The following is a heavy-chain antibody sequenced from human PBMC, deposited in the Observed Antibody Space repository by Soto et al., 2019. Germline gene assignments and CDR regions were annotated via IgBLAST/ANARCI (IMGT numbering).Heavy chain of an antibody. CDR1: GGSFSGYY. CDR3: AGGSFYYYYYGMDV. V-gene: IGHV4-34*01. CDR2: INHSGST. J-gene: IGHJ6*02. Sequence: SETLSLTCAVYGGSFSGYYWSWIRQPPGKGLEWIGEINHSGSTNYNPSLKSRVTISVDTSKNQFSLKLSSMTAADTAVYYCAGGSFYYYYYGMDVWGQGTTVTVSS. D-gene: IGHD1-26*01.